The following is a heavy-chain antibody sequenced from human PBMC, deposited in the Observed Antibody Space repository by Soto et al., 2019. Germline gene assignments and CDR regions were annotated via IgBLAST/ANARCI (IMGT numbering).Heavy chain of an antibody. CDR2: INSDGSST. CDR3: AREYSSSCCDY. J-gene: IGHJ4*02. CDR1: GFTFSSYW. Sequence: AGGSLRLSCEASGFTFSSYWMHWVRQAPGKGLVWVSRINSDGSSTSYADSVKGRFTISRDNAKNTLYLQMNSLRAEDTAVYYCAREYSSSCCDYWGQGTLVTVSS. D-gene: IGHD6-13*01. V-gene: IGHV3-74*01.